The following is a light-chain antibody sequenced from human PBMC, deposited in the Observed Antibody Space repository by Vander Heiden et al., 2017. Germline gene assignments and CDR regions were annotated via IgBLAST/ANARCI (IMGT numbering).Light chain of an antibody. CDR2: NDT. J-gene: IGLJ2*01. CDR3: QSAASSGTYARI. V-gene: IGLV3-25*03. CDR1: ALPRQY. Sequence: SYELTQPPSVAVSPGQTARITCSGDALPRQYAYWYQQKPGKAPLFIMYNDTERPSGIPERFSGSTSGTIVTLTISGVQAEDEADYYCQSAASSGTYARIFGGGTRLTVL.